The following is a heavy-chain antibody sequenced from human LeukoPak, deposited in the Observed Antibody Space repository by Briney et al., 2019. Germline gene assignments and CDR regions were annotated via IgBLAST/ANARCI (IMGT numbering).Heavy chain of an antibody. CDR2: INPNSGGT. D-gene: IGHD2-2*01. J-gene: IGHJ6*03. CDR3: ARDIVVVPAANRTYYYYYMDV. Sequence: ASVKVSCKASGYTFTDYYMHWVRQAPGQGLEWMGWINPNSGGTNYAQKFQGRVTMTRDTSISTAYMELSRLRSDDTAVYYCARDIVVVPAANRTYYYYYMDVWGKGTTVTVSS. V-gene: IGHV1-2*02. CDR1: GYTFTDYY.